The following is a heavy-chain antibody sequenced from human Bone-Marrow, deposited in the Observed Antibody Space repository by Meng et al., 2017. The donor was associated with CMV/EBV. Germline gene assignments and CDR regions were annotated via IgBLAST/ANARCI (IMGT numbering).Heavy chain of an antibody. Sequence: SETLSLTSTLSGGSTSSYYWSWIRQPPGKGMGWIGYTYYRVSNNYNPSVKGRVTISVDTSKNQFALRRSSVTAADTDVYYGARITEVRGVILTGFDPWGQGTLVTVSS. CDR2: TYYRVSN. CDR1: GGSTSSYY. V-gene: IGHV4-59*01. D-gene: IGHD3-10*01. J-gene: IGHJ5*02. CDR3: ARITEVRGVILTGFDP.